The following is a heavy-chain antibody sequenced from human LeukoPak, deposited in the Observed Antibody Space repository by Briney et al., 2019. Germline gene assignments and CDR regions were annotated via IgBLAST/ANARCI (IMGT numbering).Heavy chain of an antibody. Sequence: SQTLSLTCAISGDSVSSNSAAWNWIRQSPSRGLEWLGRTYYRSKWYNDYAVSVKSRISINPDTSKNQFSLQLNSVTPEDTAVYYCARDTAPDYYDSSGYQVGFDYWGQGTLVTVSS. CDR3: ARDTAPDYYDSSGYQVGFDY. J-gene: IGHJ4*02. V-gene: IGHV6-1*01. CDR2: TYYRSKWYN. CDR1: GDSVSSNSAA. D-gene: IGHD3-22*01.